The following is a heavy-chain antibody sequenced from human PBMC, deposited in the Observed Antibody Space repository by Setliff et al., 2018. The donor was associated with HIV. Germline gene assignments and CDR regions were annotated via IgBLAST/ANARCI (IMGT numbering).Heavy chain of an antibody. Sequence: GGSLRLSCAASGFTFSSYAMHWVRQAPGKGLEWVAVISYDGSNKYYADSVKGRLTISRDNSKNTLYLQMNSLRAEDTAVYCCARSKGHLYYDDDTGYVLRAFDIGGQGTMVTVSS. CDR3: ARSKGHLYYDDDTGYVLRAFDI. J-gene: IGHJ3*02. CDR1: GFTFSSYA. V-gene: IGHV3-30*04. CDR2: ISYDGSNK. D-gene: IGHD3-22*01.